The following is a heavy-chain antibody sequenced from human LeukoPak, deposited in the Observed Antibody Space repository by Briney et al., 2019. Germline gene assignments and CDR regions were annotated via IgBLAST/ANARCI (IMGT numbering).Heavy chain of an antibody. V-gene: IGHV1-18*04. D-gene: IGHD3-9*01. CDR3: ARDADDILTGYWFDP. J-gene: IGHJ5*02. CDR2: ISAYNGNT. Sequence: ASVKVSCKASGYTFTSYGISWVRQAPGQGLEWMGSISAYNGNTNYAQKLQGRVTMTTDTSTSTVYMELRSLRSDDTAVYYCARDADDILTGYWFDPWGQGTLVTVSS. CDR1: GYTFTSYG.